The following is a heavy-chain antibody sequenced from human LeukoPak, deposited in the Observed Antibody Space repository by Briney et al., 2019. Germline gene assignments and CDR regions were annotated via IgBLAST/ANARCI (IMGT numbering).Heavy chain of an antibody. CDR1: GFTFSSYA. CDR2: ISYDGGNK. J-gene: IGHJ4*02. V-gene: IGHV3-30*04. Sequence: GGSLRLSCAASGFTFSSYAMHWVRQVPGKGLEWVAVISYDGGNKYYADSVKGRFTISRDNSKNTLYLQMNSLRAEDTAVYYCARDRYTFGGVIANYFDYWGQGTLVTVSS. CDR3: ARDRYTFGGVIANYFDY. D-gene: IGHD3-16*02.